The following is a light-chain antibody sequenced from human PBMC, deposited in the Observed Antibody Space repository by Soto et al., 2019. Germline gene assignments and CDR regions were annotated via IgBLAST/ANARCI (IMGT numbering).Light chain of an antibody. V-gene: IGLV4-69*01. CDR1: SGHSSYA. Sequence: QTVVTQSPSASASLGDSVKLTCTLSSGHSSYAIAWHQQQPEKGPRYLMKLNSDGSHSKGDGIPDRFSGSSSGAERYLTISSLQSEDEADYYCQTWGTGIPWVFGGGTKLTVL. J-gene: IGLJ3*02. CDR3: QTWGTGIPWV. CDR2: LNSDGSH.